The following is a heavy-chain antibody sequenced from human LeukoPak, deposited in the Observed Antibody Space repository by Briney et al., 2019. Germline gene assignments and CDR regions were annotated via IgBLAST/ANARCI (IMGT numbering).Heavy chain of an antibody. D-gene: IGHD6-6*01. V-gene: IGHV3-21*01. CDR3: ARDRHSSSFFDY. J-gene: IGHJ4*02. Sequence: PGRSLRLSCAASGFTFSSYGMHWVRQAPGKGLEWVSSISGSSNYIYYADSVKGRFTISRDNAKNSLYLQMNSLRADDTAVYYCARDRHSSSFFDYWGQGTLVTVSS. CDR1: GFTFSSYG. CDR2: ISGSSNYI.